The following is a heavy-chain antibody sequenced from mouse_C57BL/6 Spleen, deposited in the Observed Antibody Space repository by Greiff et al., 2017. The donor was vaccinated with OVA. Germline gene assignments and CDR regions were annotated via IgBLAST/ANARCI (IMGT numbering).Heavy chain of an antibody. J-gene: IGHJ1*03. Sequence: VKLVESGAELVRPGPSVKVSCKASGYAFTNYLIEWVKQRPGQGLEWIGVINPGSGGTNYNEKFKGKATLTADKSSSTAYMQLSSLTSEDPAVYFCARGGDYDDYWYFDVWGTGTTVTVSS. CDR1: GYAFTNYL. D-gene: IGHD2-4*01. V-gene: IGHV1-54*01. CDR2: INPGSGGT. CDR3: ARGGDYDDYWYFDV.